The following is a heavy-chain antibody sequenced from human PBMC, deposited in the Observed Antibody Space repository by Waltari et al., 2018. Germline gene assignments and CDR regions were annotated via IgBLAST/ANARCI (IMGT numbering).Heavy chain of an antibody. CDR3: ARDRRTVDWDAFDI. Sequence: EVQLVESGGGLIKPGGSLRLSCAASGFTVSSNYMSWVRQAPGKGLRLVSGMYSGGRTYYAESVKGRFTSSRDNSKNTLYLQMNSLRAEDTAVYYCARDRRTVDWDAFDIWGQGTMVTVSS. CDR2: MYSGGRT. D-gene: IGHD4-17*01. V-gene: IGHV3-53*01. J-gene: IGHJ3*02. CDR1: GFTVSSNY.